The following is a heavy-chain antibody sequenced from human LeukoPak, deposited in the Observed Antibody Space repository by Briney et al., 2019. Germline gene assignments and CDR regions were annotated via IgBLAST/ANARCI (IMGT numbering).Heavy chain of an antibody. CDR3: ARDNTAMVKFAAFDI. CDR1: GYTFTGYY. CDR2: INPNSGGT. V-gene: IGHV1-2*02. D-gene: IGHD5-18*01. J-gene: IGHJ3*02. Sequence: GASVKVSCKASGYTFTGYYMHWVRQAPGQGLEWMGWINPNSGGTNYAQKFQGRVTMTRDTSISTAYMELSRLRSDDTAVYYCARDNTAMVKFAAFDIWGQGTMVTVSS.